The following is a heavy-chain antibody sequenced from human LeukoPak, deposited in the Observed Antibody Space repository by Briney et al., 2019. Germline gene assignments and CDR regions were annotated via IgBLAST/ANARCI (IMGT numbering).Heavy chain of an antibody. V-gene: IGHV1-2*02. Sequence: ASVKVSCKASGYTFTDYYMHWFRLAPGQGLEWMGEIDDNSGGTKYAQKFQGRVTLTRDTSITTAYLELSSLISDDTAIYYCARDSAATGLSFDYWGQGTLVIVSS. J-gene: IGHJ4*02. CDR2: IDDNSGGT. CDR1: GYTFTDYY. CDR3: ARDSAATGLSFDY. D-gene: IGHD3-9*01.